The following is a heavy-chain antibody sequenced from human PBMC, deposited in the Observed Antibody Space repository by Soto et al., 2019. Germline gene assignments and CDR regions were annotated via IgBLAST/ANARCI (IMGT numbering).Heavy chain of an antibody. J-gene: IGHJ4*02. V-gene: IGHV4-59*01. D-gene: IGHD5-18*01. Sequence: QVQLQESGPGLVKPSETLSLTCTVSGGSISSYYWSWIRQPPGKGLEWIGYIYYSGSTNYNPSLKRRVTISVDTSKTQFSLKLTTVTAADTAGYYFARVPRGYSYGLHSHFDYWGQGTLVTVSS. CDR2: IYYSGST. CDR3: ARVPRGYSYGLHSHFDY. CDR1: GGSISSYY.